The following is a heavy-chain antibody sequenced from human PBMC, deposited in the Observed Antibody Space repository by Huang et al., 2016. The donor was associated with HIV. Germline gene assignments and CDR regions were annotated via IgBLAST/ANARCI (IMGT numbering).Heavy chain of an antibody. V-gene: IGHV3-30*02. Sequence: QEQLVESGGGVVQPGGSLRLSCATSGFSFSHYGMHWVRQAQGRGLEWGAFIRFDGGNKHYADSAKGRFTISRDNSKKMLFLEMNSLRGDDTAVYYCATDLGGYSFDYWGQGALVSVSS. CDR1: GFSFSHYG. CDR3: ATDLGGYSFDY. J-gene: IGHJ4*02. CDR2: IRFDGGNK. D-gene: IGHD2-21*02.